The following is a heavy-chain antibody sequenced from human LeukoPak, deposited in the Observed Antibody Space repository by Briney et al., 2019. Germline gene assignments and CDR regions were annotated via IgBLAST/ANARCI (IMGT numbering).Heavy chain of an antibody. Sequence: PGGSLRLSCAASGFAFSDYNMNWVRQAPGKGLEWVSYITNWSGTIYYADSVKGRFTISRDNAKNSLYLRMNSLRAEDTAVYYCARSDAPMDKHFDYWGQGTLVTVSS. D-gene: IGHD3-10*01. V-gene: IGHV3-48*04. CDR1: GFAFSDYN. J-gene: IGHJ4*02. CDR2: ITNWSGTI. CDR3: ARSDAPMDKHFDY.